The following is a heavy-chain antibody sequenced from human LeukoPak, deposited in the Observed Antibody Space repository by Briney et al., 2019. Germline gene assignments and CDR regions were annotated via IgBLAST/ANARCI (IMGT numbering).Heavy chain of an antibody. CDR3: AKDTGYSGYDYYFDY. V-gene: IGHV3-9*03. CDR2: ISWNSGSI. J-gene: IGHJ4*02. D-gene: IGHD5-12*01. Sequence: GRSLRLSCAASGFTFDDYAMHWVRQAPGKVLEWVSGISWNSGSIGYADSVKGRFTISRDNAKNSLYLQMNSLRAEDMALYYCAKDTGYSGYDYYFDYWGQGTLVTVSS. CDR1: GFTFDDYA.